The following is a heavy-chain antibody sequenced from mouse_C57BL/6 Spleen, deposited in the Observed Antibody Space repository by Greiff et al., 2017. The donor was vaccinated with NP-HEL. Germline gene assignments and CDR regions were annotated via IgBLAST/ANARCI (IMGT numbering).Heavy chain of an antibody. CDR1: GYTFTSYW. V-gene: IGHV1-69*01. CDR3: ARPYYYGSSYWFAY. CDR2: IDPSDSYT. D-gene: IGHD1-1*01. Sequence: VQLQQSGAELVMPGASVKLSCKASGYTFTSYWMHWVKQRPGQGLEWIGEIDPSDSYTNYNQKFKGKSTLTVDKSSSTAYMQLSSLTSEDSAVYYCARPYYYGSSYWFAYWGQGTLVTVSA. J-gene: IGHJ3*01.